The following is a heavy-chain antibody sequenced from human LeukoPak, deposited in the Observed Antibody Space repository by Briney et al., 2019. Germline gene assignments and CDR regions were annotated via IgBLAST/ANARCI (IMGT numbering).Heavy chain of an antibody. CDR1: GFTFSSYW. CDR3: AKDGSRGYCSGGSCLVYYYMDV. D-gene: IGHD2-15*01. Sequence: GGSLRLSCAASGFTFSSYWMSWVRQAPGKGLEWVANIKQDGSEKYYVDSVKGRFTISRDNAKNSLYLQMNSLRAEDTALYYCAKDGSRGYCSGGSCLVYYYMDVWGKGTTVTISS. CDR2: IKQDGSEK. J-gene: IGHJ6*03. V-gene: IGHV3-7*03.